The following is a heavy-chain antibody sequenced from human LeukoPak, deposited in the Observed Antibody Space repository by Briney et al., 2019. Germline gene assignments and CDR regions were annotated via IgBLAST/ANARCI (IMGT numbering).Heavy chain of an antibody. CDR2: INRDGSST. Sequence: PGGSLRLSCAASGFTFRSCWMHWVRQAPGKGLVWVSRINRDGSSTNYADSVKGRFTISRDNAKNTLYLQMNSLRAEDTAVYYCLRDDSSHFDYWGQGTLVTVSS. CDR1: GFTFRSCW. J-gene: IGHJ4*02. V-gene: IGHV3-74*01. D-gene: IGHD6-13*01. CDR3: LRDDSSHFDY.